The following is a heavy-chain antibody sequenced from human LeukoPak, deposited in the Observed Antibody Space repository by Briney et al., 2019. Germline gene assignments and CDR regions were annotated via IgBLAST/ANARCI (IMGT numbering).Heavy chain of an antibody. V-gene: IGHV3-20*04. D-gene: IGHD4-17*01. CDR1: GFTFDDYG. J-gene: IGHJ5*02. CDR3: ARDFYGDYVRWFDP. Sequence: GGSLRLSCAASGFTFDDYGMSWVRQAPGKGLEWVPGINWNGGSTGYADSVKGRFTISRDNAKNSLYLQMNSLRAEDTALYYCARDFYGDYVRWFDPWGQGALVTVSS. CDR2: INWNGGST.